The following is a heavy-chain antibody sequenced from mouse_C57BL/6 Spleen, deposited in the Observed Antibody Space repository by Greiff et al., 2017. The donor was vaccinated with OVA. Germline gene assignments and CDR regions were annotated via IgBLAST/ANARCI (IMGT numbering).Heavy chain of an antibody. J-gene: IGHJ3*01. CDR3: ARDHGYDPAWFAY. CDR1: GFTFSSYA. V-gene: IGHV5-4*01. CDR2: ISDGGSYT. D-gene: IGHD2-10*02. Sequence: EVKVVESGGGLVKPGGSLKLSCAASGFTFSSYAMSWVRQTPEKRLEWVATISDGGSYTYYPDNVKGRFTISRDNAKNNLYLQMSHLKSEDTAMYYCARDHGYDPAWFAYWGQGTLVTVSA.